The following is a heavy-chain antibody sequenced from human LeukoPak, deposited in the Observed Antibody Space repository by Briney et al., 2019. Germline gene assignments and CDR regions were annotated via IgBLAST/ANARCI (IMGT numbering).Heavy chain of an antibody. CDR3: AKNGDRGAYCSGGSCYPYFYYYMDV. J-gene: IGHJ6*03. Sequence: GGSLRLSCAASGFTFSSYGMHWVRQAPGKGLEWVAFIRYDGSNKYYADSVKGRFTISRDNSKNTLYLQMNSLRAEDTAIYYCAKNGDRGAYCSGGSCYPYFYYYMDVWGKGTTDTISS. V-gene: IGHV3-30*02. CDR2: IRYDGSNK. D-gene: IGHD2-15*01. CDR1: GFTFSSYG.